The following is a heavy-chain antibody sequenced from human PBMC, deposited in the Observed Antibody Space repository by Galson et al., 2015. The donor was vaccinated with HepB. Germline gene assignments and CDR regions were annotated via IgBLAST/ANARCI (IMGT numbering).Heavy chain of an antibody. CDR1: GYPFTDYF. CDR3: ASEYSGYDHRDFDY. J-gene: IGHJ4*02. Sequence: SVKVSCKASGYPFTDYFMHWVRQAPGQGLEWMGWINPNSGGTNFAQKFQGRVTMTTDTSISTAYMELSRLTSDDTAVYFCASEYSGYDHRDFDYWGQGTLVTVSS. D-gene: IGHD5-12*01. V-gene: IGHV1-2*02. CDR2: INPNSGGT.